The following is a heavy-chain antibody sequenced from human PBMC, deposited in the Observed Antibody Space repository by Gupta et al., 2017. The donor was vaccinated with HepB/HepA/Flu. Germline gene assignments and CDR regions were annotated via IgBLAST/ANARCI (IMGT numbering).Heavy chain of an antibody. Sequence: EVQLVESGGGLVKPGGSLRLSCAASGFTFSNAWMSWVRQAPGKGLEWVGRIKSKTDGGTTDYAAPVKGRFTISRDDSKNTLYLQMNSLKTEDTAVYYCTTGVMIVVVAPPESYWGQGTLVTVSS. D-gene: IGHD3-22*01. CDR3: TTGVMIVVVAPPESY. CDR1: GFTFSNAW. V-gene: IGHV3-15*01. J-gene: IGHJ4*02. CDR2: IKSKTDGGTT.